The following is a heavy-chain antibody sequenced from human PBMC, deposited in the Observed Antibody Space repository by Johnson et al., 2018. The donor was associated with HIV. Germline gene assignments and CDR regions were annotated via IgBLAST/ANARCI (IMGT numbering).Heavy chain of an antibody. V-gene: IGHV3-23*04. Sequence: VQLVESGGGLVQPGRSLKLSCAASGFTFDDYAMHWVRQTPGKGLEWVSAISGSGGSSYYAASVKGRFTISRDNSKNTLYLQMNSLRAEDTALYYCAKDRTMIVVVTIDAFDIWGQGTMVTVSS. CDR1: GFTFDDYA. D-gene: IGHD3-22*01. CDR3: AKDRTMIVVVTIDAFDI. J-gene: IGHJ3*02. CDR2: ISGSGGSS.